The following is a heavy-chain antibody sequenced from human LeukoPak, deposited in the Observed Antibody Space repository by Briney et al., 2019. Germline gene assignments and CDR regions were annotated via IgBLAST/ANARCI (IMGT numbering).Heavy chain of an antibody. CDR3: ARYNWNTWFDP. V-gene: IGHV4-61*01. CDR2: IRYSGHT. CDR1: GDSVSNDRYY. Sequence: SETLSLTCTVSGDSVSNDRYYWTWIRQSPGKGLEWIAYIRYSGHTNYNPSLDTRVTISLDAFKNQLSLRLYSVTAADTAMYYCARYNWNTWFDPWGQGALVTVS. J-gene: IGHJ5*02. D-gene: IGHD1-1*01.